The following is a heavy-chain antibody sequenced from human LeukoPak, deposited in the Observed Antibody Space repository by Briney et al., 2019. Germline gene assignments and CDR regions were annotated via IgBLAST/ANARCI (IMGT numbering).Heavy chain of an antibody. J-gene: IGHJ4*02. D-gene: IGHD6-19*01. CDR3: ARLIAVAGTEDDY. CDR1: GGSITSSGYY. V-gene: IGHV4-39*07. Sequence: SETLSLTCTVSGGSITSSGYYWGWVRQSPGKGLEWIGSIGYGGVLNYIPSLKSRLTISADTSKNQYSLKLSSVTAADTAVYYCARLIAVAGTEDDYWGQGTLVTVSS. CDR2: IGYGGVL.